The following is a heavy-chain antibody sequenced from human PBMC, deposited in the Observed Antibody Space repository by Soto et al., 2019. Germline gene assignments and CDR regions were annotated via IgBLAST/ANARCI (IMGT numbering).Heavy chain of an antibody. J-gene: IGHJ6*03. CDR2: IIPILGIA. CDR3: ARDRKGYYGSGSYFENDYYYYYMDV. CDR1: GGTFSSYT. D-gene: IGHD3-10*01. Sequence: SVKVSCKASGGTFSSYTISWVRQAPGQGLEWMGRIIPILGIANYAQKFQGRVTITANKSTSTAYMELSSLRSEDTAVYYCARDRKGYYGSGSYFENDYYYYYMDVWGQGTTVTVSS. V-gene: IGHV1-69*04.